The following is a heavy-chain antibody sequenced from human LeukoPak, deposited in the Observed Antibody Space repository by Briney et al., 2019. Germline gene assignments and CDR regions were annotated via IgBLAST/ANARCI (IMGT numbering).Heavy chain of an antibody. Sequence: PSETLSLTCAVYGGSFSGYYWSWIRQPPGKGLEWIGEINHSGSTNYNPSLKSRVTISVDTSKNQFSLKLSSVTAADTAVYYCARGRASIAAAGTVDYWGQGTLATVSS. J-gene: IGHJ4*02. CDR1: GGSFSGYY. CDR2: INHSGST. V-gene: IGHV4-34*01. CDR3: ARGRASIAAAGTVDY. D-gene: IGHD6-13*01.